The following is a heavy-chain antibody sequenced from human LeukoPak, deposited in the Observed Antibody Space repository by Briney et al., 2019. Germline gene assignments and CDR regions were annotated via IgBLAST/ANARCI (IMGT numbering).Heavy chain of an antibody. J-gene: IGHJ3*02. Sequence: GASVKVSCKASGYTFTGYYMHWVRQAPGQGLEWMGWINPNSGGTNYAQKFQGRVTMTRDTSISTAYMELSRLRSDDTAVYYCARDMRYSSSWYAFDIWGQGTMVTVSS. CDR3: ARDMRYSSSWYAFDI. CDR2: INPNSGGT. V-gene: IGHV1-2*02. D-gene: IGHD6-13*01. CDR1: GYTFTGYY.